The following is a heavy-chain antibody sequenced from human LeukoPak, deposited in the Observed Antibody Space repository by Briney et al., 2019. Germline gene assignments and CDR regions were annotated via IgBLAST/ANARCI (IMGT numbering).Heavy chain of an antibody. V-gene: IGHV4-39*07. D-gene: IGHD3-22*01. Sequence: SETLSLTCTVSGGSISSSSYYWGWIRQPPGKGLEWIGSIYYSGSTYYNPSLKSRVTISVDTSKNQFSLKLSSVTAADTAVYYCASTPRYYYDSSGALAFDIWGQGTMVTVSS. CDR3: ASTPRYYYDSSGALAFDI. CDR1: GGSISSSSYY. CDR2: IYYSGST. J-gene: IGHJ3*02.